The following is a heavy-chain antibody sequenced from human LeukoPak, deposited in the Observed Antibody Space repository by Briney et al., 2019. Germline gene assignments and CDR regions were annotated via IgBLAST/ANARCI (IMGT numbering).Heavy chain of an antibody. Sequence: GGSLRLSCAASGFTFSSYSMNWVRQAPGKGLEWVSSISSSSSYIYYADSVKGRFTISRDNAKNSLYLQMNSLRAEDTAVYYCARDRLVGAGPYNWFDPWGQGTLVTVSS. CDR1: GFTFSSYS. V-gene: IGHV3-21*01. CDR2: ISSSSSYI. J-gene: IGHJ5*02. CDR3: ARDRLVGAGPYNWFDP. D-gene: IGHD1-26*01.